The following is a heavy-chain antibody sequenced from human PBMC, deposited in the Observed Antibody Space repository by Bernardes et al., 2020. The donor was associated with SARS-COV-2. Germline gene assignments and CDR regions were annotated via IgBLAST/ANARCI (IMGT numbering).Heavy chain of an antibody. CDR3: AREENYHDSNGSLKD. Sequence: GSLRLSCAASGFSVRSNYMTWVRQAPGKGLECVSVIYSGGGTHYADSVRGRFTISRDNSKNTVYLQMNSLRAEDTAVYYCAREENYHDSNGSLKDWGQGTLVTVSS. V-gene: IGHV3-66*01. CDR2: IYSGGGT. D-gene: IGHD3-22*01. CDR1: GFSVRSNY. J-gene: IGHJ4*02.